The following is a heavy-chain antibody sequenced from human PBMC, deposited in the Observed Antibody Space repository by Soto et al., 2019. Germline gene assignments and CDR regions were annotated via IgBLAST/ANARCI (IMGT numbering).Heavy chain of an antibody. CDR2: INHSGST. J-gene: IGHJ4*02. CDR3: ARGRLVRGVITDFDY. D-gene: IGHD3-10*01. CDR1: GGSFSGYY. Sequence: QVQLQQWGAGLLKPSETLSLTCAVYGGSFSGYYWSWIRQPPGKGLEWIGEINHSGSTNYNPSLKILVSRSVDTSKNRISLQLRSVTAADSAVYYCARGRLVRGVITDFDYWGQGTLVSVSS. V-gene: IGHV4-34*01.